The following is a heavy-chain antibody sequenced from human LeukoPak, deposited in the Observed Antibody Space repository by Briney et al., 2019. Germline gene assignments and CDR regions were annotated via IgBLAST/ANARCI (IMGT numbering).Heavy chain of an antibody. D-gene: IGHD2-21*02. J-gene: IGHJ4*02. Sequence: PGGSLRLSCAASGFTFDDYAMHWVRQAPGKGLEWVSGISWNSGSIGYADSVKGRFTISRDNSKNTLYLQMNSLRAEDTAVYYCAKAALAYCGGDCYWAYCDYWGQGTLVTVSS. V-gene: IGHV3-9*01. CDR1: GFTFDDYA. CDR2: ISWNSGSI. CDR3: AKAALAYCGGDCYWAYCDY.